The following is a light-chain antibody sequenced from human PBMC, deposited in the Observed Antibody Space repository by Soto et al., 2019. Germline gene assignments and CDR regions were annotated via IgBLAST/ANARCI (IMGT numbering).Light chain of an antibody. V-gene: IGKV3-15*01. J-gene: IGKJ1*01. CDR3: KQFNSWPRT. CDR1: QSVSGN. Sequence: IVMTQSPATVSGSPGERVTLSCRASQSVSGNVAWYHRKPGQPPRLLVYGASTTATDIPARFFGSGSETDFTLTITRLQSEDFGIYYCKQFNSWPRTFGQGTKVDIK. CDR2: GAS.